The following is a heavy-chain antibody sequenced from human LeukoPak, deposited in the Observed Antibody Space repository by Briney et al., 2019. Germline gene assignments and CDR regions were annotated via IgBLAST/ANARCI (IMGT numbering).Heavy chain of an antibody. J-gene: IGHJ4*02. CDR3: AKALPELRYFDWLQSTYYFDY. D-gene: IGHD3-9*01. V-gene: IGHV3-7*03. CDR2: IKQDGSEK. CDR1: GFTFSSYW. Sequence: PGGSLRLSCAASGFTFSSYWMNWVRQAPGKGLEWVANIKQDGSEKYYVDSVKGRFTISRDNSKNTLYLQMNSLRAEDTAVYYCAKALPELRYFDWLQSTYYFDYWGQGTLVTVSS.